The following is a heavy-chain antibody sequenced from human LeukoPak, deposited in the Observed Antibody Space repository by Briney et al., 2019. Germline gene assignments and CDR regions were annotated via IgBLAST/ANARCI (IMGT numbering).Heavy chain of an antibody. D-gene: IGHD4/OR15-4a*01. CDR2: IKPDGSEK. CDR1: GFTFSAYW. J-gene: IGHJ4*02. V-gene: IGHV3-7*01. CDR3: ARDDYGGTGY. Sequence: GGSLRLSCAASGFTFSAYWMGWVRQAPGKGLEWVANIKPDGSEKYYIDSVKGRFAIFRDNAKNSLSLQMNSLRAEDTAVYYCARDDYGGTGYWGQGTLVTVSS.